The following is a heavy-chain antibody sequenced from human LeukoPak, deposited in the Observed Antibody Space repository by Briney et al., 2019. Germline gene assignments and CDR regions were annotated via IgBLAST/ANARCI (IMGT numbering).Heavy chain of an antibody. V-gene: IGHV4-59*01. CDR2: IYYSGST. Sequence: SETLSLTCTVSGGSISSYYWSWIRQPPGKGLEWIGYIYYSGSTNYNPSLKSRVTISVDTSKNQFSLKLSSVTAADTAVYYCARNPGGSYYYYGMDVWGQGTTVTVPS. CDR3: ARNPGGSYYYYGMDV. D-gene: IGHD3-16*01. CDR1: GGSISSYY. J-gene: IGHJ6*02.